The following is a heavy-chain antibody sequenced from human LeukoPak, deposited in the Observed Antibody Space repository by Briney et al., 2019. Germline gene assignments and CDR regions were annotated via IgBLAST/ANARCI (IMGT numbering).Heavy chain of an antibody. CDR1: GFTFRSYG. CDR2: IWYDGSNK. Sequence: PGGSLRVSCAAPGFTFRSYGMHWVRQAPGKGQEWVAVIWYDGSNKYYADSVKGRFTISRDNSKNTLYLQMNSLRAEDTAVYYCARDKRGDYYDSSGYFDYWGQGTLVTVSS. CDR3: ARDKRGDYYDSSGYFDY. V-gene: IGHV3-33*01. J-gene: IGHJ4*02. D-gene: IGHD3-22*01.